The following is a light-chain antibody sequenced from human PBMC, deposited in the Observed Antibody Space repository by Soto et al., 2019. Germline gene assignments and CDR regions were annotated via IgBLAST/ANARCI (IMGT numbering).Light chain of an antibody. J-gene: IGLJ1*01. CDR2: LEGSGSY. V-gene: IGLV4-60*02. CDR3: ETWDSNTHV. Sequence: QPVLTQSSSASASLGSSVKLTCTLSSGHSSYIIAWHQQQPGKAPRYLMKLEGSGSYNKGSGVPDRFSGSSSGADRYLTIANLQFEDEADYYCETWDSNTHVFGTGTKLIVL. CDR1: SGHSSYI.